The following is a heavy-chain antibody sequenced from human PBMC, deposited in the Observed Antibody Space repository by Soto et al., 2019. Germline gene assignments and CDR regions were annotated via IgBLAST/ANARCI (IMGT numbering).Heavy chain of an antibody. V-gene: IGHV2-5*02. CDR1: GFSLTTSGVG. CDR3: AHRVLRTVFGLVTTTAIYFDF. Sequence: QITLKESGPTVVKPTEALTLTCTFSGFSLTTSGVGVGWVRQSPGRAPEWLALIYWDDDKRYSTSLKSRLTTTKDTSKNQVVLTLADVDPADTANYYCAHRVLRTVFGLVTTTAIYFDFWGQGTPVVVSS. CDR2: IYWDDDK. J-gene: IGHJ4*02. D-gene: IGHD3-3*01.